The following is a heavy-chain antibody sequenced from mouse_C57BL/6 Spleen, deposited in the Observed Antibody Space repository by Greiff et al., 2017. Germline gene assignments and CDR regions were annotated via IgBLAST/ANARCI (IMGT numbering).Heavy chain of an antibody. J-gene: IGHJ3*01. CDR1: GFTFSSYG. D-gene: IGHD4-1*01. V-gene: IGHV5-6*01. CDR2: ISSGGSYT. Sequence: EVQRVESGGDLVKPGGSLKLSCAASGFTFSSYGMSWVRQTPDKRLEWVATISSGGSYTYYPDSVKGRFTISRDNAKNTLYLQMSSLKSEDTAMYYCARQLTGTWFAYWGQGTLVTVSA. CDR3: ARQLTGTWFAY.